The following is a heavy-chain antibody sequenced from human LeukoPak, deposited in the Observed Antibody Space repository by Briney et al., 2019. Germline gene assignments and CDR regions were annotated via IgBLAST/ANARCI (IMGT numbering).Heavy chain of an antibody. CDR3: AREEVRGYLDY. CDR2: ISSRGTNI. J-gene: IGHJ4*02. V-gene: IGHV3-48*01. Sequence: PGGPLRLSCGVSGFTLRAYSMNWFRQAPGKGREGGSYISSRGTNIHYADSVKGRFTFSRDNAKNSLYLQMSSLRVEDTAVYFCAREEVRGYLDYWGPGILVTVSS. CDR1: GFTLRAYS. D-gene: IGHD3-10*01.